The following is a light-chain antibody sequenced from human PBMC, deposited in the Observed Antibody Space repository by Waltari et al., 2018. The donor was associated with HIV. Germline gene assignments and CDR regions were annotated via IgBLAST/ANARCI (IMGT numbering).Light chain of an antibody. J-gene: IGKJ1*01. Sequence: DIVMTQSPESLAVSLGERATINCKSSQIVLYRSDNRNYLAWYQQKPGQPPKLLFSWASARESGVPGRFSGSGSGTNFTLTIRSLQAEDVAVYYCQQYSTFPWTFGQGTKVEIK. V-gene: IGKV4-1*01. CDR1: QIVLYRSDNRNY. CDR3: QQYSTFPWT. CDR2: WAS.